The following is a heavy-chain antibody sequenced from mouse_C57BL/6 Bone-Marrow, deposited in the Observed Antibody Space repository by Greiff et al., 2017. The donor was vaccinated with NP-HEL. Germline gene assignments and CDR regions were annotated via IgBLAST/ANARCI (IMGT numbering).Heavy chain of an antibody. D-gene: IGHD2-3*01. Sequence: EVQLQQSGPELVKPGASVKISCKASGYTFTDYYMNWVKQSHGKSLEWIGDINPNNGGTSYNQKFKGKATLTVDKSSSTAYMELRSLTSEDSAVYYCARKEGYYVRYFDVWGTGTTVTVSS. V-gene: IGHV1-26*01. CDR3: ARKEGYYVRYFDV. J-gene: IGHJ1*03. CDR2: INPNNGGT. CDR1: GYTFTDYY.